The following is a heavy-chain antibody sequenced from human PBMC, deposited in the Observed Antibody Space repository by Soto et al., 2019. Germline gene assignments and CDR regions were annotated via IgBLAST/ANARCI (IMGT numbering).Heavy chain of an antibody. V-gene: IGHV1-69*13. Sequence: GASVKVSCKASGGTFSSYAISWVRQAPGQGLGWMGGIIPIFGTANYAQKFQGRVTITADESTSTAYMELSSLRSEDTAVYYCARARTYYYDSSGPRTRNYYYYYGMAVCGQGTTVTVSS. CDR3: ARARTYYYDSSGPRTRNYYYYYGMAV. J-gene: IGHJ6*02. CDR2: IIPIFGTA. D-gene: IGHD3-22*01. CDR1: GGTFSSYA.